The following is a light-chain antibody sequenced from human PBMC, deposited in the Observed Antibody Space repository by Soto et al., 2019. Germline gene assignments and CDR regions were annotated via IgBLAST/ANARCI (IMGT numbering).Light chain of an antibody. Sequence: EILLTQSPCTLSLSPGERATLSCRASQSVSSKLAWYQHKPGQSPRLLIYGASARATGIPARFSGGGSGAEYTLTISSLQSEDFEVYYCQQYDKWPRTFGQGTKVDIK. V-gene: IGKV3-15*01. CDR3: QQYDKWPRT. CDR2: GAS. CDR1: QSVSSK. J-gene: IGKJ1*01.